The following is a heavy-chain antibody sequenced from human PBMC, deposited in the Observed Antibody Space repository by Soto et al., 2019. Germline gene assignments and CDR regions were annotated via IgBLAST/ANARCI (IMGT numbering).Heavy chain of an antibody. Sequence: GASVKVSCKASGYTFTNYYVHWVRQAPGEGLEWMGMINPTGDSTTYAQKFQGRVTMTRDTSTSTVYMELYTLRSEDTAVYYCASPNWAGQDAFDIWGQGTMVTVSS. D-gene: IGHD1-1*01. CDR1: GYTFTNYY. CDR2: INPTGDST. CDR3: ASPNWAGQDAFDI. V-gene: IGHV1-46*01. J-gene: IGHJ3*02.